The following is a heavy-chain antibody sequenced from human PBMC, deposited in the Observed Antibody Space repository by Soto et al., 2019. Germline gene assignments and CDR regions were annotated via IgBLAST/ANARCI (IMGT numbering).Heavy chain of an antibody. J-gene: IGHJ4*02. CDR3: AGFIAAAGWYPTDH. D-gene: IGHD6-13*01. CDR2: ISTSSNTI. V-gene: IGHV3-48*01. Sequence: EVQLVESGGGLIQPGGSLTLSCTASGFTLSSYSMNWVRQAPWKGLEWVSYISTSSNTIYHADSVKGRFTVSRDNARNSVYLQMNSLRAEDTPLSYCAGFIAAAGWYPTDHWGQGTLVTVSS. CDR1: GFTLSSYS.